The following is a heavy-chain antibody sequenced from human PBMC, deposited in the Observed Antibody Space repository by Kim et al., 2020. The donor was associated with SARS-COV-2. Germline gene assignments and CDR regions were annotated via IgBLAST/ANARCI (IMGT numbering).Heavy chain of an antibody. J-gene: IGHJ4*02. Sequence: GGSLRLSCAASGFTFSSYWMSWVHQAPGKGLEWVANIKQDGSEKYYVDSVKGRFTISRDNAKNSLYLQMNSLRAEDTAVYYCARDIRMAAELYWGQGTLVTVSS. D-gene: IGHD6-19*01. V-gene: IGHV3-7*03. CDR1: GFTFSSYW. CDR3: ARDIRMAAELY. CDR2: IKQDGSEK.